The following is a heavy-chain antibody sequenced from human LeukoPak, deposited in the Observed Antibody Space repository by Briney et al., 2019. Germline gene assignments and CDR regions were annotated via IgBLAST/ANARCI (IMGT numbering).Heavy chain of an antibody. Sequence: PSETLSLTCTVSGGSISSYYWSWIRQPPGKGLEWIGHMSYRGSTYFNPSLRSRVTMSLDTSKNQFSLKLSSVTAADTAVYYCARSDCTDSKCFDPWGQGTLVTVSS. CDR3: ARSDCTDSKCFDP. V-gene: IGHV4-59*01. J-gene: IGHJ5*02. CDR2: MSYRGST. D-gene: IGHD2-21*02. CDR1: GGSISSYY.